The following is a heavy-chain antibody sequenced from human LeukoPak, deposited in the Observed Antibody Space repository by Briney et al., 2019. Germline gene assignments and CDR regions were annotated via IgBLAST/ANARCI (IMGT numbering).Heavy chain of an antibody. V-gene: IGHV3-21*01. Sequence: GGSLRLSCAASXFTFXXXXMSSVXQAPGXXXXXXXSISSSSTYIYYADSVKGRFTISRDNAKNSLYLQMNSLRAEDTAVYYCARDGYYGSGKRGDYWGQGTLVTVSS. D-gene: IGHD3-10*01. CDR1: XFTFXXXX. CDR2: ISSSSTYI. J-gene: IGHJ4*02. CDR3: ARDGYYGSGKRGDY.